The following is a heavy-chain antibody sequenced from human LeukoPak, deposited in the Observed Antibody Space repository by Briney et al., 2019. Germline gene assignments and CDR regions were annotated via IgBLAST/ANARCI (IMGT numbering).Heavy chain of an antibody. Sequence: GGSLRLSCAASGFTFSSYSMNWVRQAPGKGLEWVSSISSSSSYIYYADSVKGRFTISGDNAKNSLYLQMNSLRAEDTALYYCASVDYYGSGNYYSDVDYWGQGTLVTVSS. D-gene: IGHD3-10*01. CDR3: ASVDYYGSGNYYSDVDY. V-gene: IGHV3-21*01. CDR2: ISSSSSYI. J-gene: IGHJ4*02. CDR1: GFTFSSYS.